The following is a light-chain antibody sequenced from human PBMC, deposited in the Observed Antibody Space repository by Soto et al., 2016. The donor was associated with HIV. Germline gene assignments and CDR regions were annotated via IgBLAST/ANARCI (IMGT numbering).Light chain of an antibody. CDR3: MHSLELPIT. CDR2: EVS. V-gene: IGKV2D-29*01. Sequence: QLLISEVSNRLTGVPERFTGSGSGTYFTLEISRVEADDVGVYYCMHSLELPITFGPGTPLEIK. J-gene: IGKJ5*01.